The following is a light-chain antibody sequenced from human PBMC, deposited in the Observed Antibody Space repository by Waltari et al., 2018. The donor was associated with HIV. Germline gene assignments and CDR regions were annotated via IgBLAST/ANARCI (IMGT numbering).Light chain of an antibody. CDR1: SSNIGSHA. J-gene: IGLJ2*01. Sequence: QSVLTQSPSVSEAPGQRVTIPCSGISSNIGSHALTWFRQSPGKPPKLLVYHDDLILSGVSDRLSASKSGTSASLAINDLQSEDESLYYCATWDDGLNALLFGGGTKVTVL. V-gene: IGLV1-36*01. CDR3: ATWDDGLNALL. CDR2: HDD.